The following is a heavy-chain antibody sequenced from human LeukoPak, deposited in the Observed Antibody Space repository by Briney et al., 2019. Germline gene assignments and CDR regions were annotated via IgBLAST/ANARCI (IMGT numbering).Heavy chain of an antibody. CDR1: GYSISSGYY. J-gene: IGHJ4*02. V-gene: IGHV4-38-2*02. CDR2: IYHSGST. D-gene: IGHD2-15*01. CDR3: ARGKRGYCSGGSCYNYFDY. Sequence: PSETLSLTCTVSGYSISSGYYWGWIRQPPGKGLEWIGSIYHSGSTYYNPSLKSRVTISVDTSKNQFSLKLSSVTAADTAVYYCARGKRGYCSGGSCYNYFDYWGQGTLVTVSS.